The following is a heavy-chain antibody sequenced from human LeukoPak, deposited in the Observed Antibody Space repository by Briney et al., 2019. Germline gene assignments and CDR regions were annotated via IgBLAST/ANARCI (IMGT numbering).Heavy chain of an antibody. J-gene: IGHJ4*02. CDR3: ARGLIRSFDY. CDR1: GYSFTSYW. V-gene: IGHV5-10-1*01. D-gene: IGHD2/OR15-2a*01. Sequence: PGESLKISCKGSGYSFTSYWISWVRQMPGKGLEWVGTIDPSDSYTNYSPSFQGHVTISADKSISTAYLQWSSLKASDTAMYYCARGLIRSFDYWGQGTLVTVSS. CDR2: IDPSDSYT.